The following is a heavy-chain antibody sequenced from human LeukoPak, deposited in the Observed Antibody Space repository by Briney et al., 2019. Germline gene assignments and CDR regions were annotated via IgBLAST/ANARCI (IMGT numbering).Heavy chain of an antibody. CDR3: ARESGGVAVAGTPWFDP. V-gene: IGHV1-18*01. J-gene: IGHJ5*02. CDR2: ISAYNGNT. Sequence: ASVKVSCTAPGYTFTSYGISWVRQAPGQGLEWMGWISAYNGNTNYAQKLQGRVTMTTDTSTSTAHMELRSLRSDDTAVYYCARESGGVAVAGTPWFDPWGQGTLVTVSS. CDR1: GYTFTSYG. D-gene: IGHD6-19*01.